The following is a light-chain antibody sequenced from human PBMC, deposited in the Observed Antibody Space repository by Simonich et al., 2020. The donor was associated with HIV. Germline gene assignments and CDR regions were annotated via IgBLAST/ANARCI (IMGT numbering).Light chain of an antibody. CDR1: RRDIGGYNY. J-gene: IGLJ2*01. Sequence: QSALTQPRSVSGSPGQSVTLSCTGTRRDIGGYNYVSWYQQHPGKAPKLMIYDVNKRPSGVPDRFSGSKSGNTASLTISGLQAEDEADYHCCSFGGDSLFGGGTKLTVL. CDR2: DVN. V-gene: IGLV2-11*02. CDR3: CSFGGDSL.